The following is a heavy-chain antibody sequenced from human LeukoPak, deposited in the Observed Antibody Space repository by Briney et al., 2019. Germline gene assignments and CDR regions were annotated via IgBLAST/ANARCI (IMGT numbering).Heavy chain of an antibody. Sequence: PGGSLRLSCAASGFTFSSYSMNWVRQAPGKGLEWVSYISSSSSTIHYADSVKGRFTISRDNAKNSLYLQMNSLRAEDTAVYYCAREYGLAFDYWGQGTLVTVSS. CDR3: AREYGLAFDY. J-gene: IGHJ4*02. CDR1: GFTFSSYS. V-gene: IGHV3-48*04. D-gene: IGHD6-19*01. CDR2: ISSSSSTI.